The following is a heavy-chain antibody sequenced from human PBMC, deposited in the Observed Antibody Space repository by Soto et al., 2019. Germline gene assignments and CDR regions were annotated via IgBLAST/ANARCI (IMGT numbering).Heavy chain of an antibody. CDR1: GGTFNRYT. Sequence: VQLVQSGAEVKKPGSSVKLSCKASGGTFNRYTISWVRQAPGQGLEWMGGIIPIFGTANYAQKFQGRVAIIADESTSAAYMELRSMRSEDTAVYYCALWGFRDGNNSKYNYSGMAVWGQGTTVTVSS. D-gene: IGHD1-1*01. V-gene: IGHV1-69*01. J-gene: IGHJ6*02. CDR2: IIPIFGTA. CDR3: ALWGFRDGNNSKYNYSGMAV.